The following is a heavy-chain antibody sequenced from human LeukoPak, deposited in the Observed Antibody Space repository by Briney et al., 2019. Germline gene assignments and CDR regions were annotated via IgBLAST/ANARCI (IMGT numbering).Heavy chain of an antibody. CDR1: GGSISSSSYY. D-gene: IGHD3-10*01. CDR2: IYYSGST. J-gene: IGHJ4*02. Sequence: PSETLSPTCTVSGGSISSSSYYWGWIRQPPGKGLEWIGSIYYSGSTYYNPSLKSRVTISVDTSKNQFSLKLSSVTAADTAVYYCARHQTVLLWFGESGPIDYWGQGTLVTVSS. CDR3: ARHQTVLLWFGESGPIDY. V-gene: IGHV4-39*01.